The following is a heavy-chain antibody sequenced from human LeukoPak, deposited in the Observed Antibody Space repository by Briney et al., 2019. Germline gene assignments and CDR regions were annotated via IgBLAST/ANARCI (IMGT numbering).Heavy chain of an antibody. CDR3: TRDRGAYNLYDY. J-gene: IGHJ4*02. V-gene: IGHV3-49*03. CDR1: GFTFGDYA. CDR2: IRSKAYGETA. D-gene: IGHD1-1*01. Sequence: GGSLRLSCTAPGFTFGDYAMSWIRQAPGKGLEWVGFIRSKAYGETADYAASVKGRFTISRDDSKAIAYLQMNSLKTEDTAVYHCTRDRGAYNLYDYWGQGTLVTVSS.